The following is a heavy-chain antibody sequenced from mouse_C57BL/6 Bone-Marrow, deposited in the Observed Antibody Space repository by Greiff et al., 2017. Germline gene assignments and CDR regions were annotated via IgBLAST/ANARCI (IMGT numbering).Heavy chain of an antibody. Sequence: EVQLQQSGAEFVRPGASVKLSCTASGFNIKDDYMHWVKQRPEQGLEWIGWIDPENGDTEYASKFQGKATITADTSSNTAYLQLSSLTSEDTAVYYCTTDYGDVWGTGTTVTVSS. D-gene: IGHD2-4*01. CDR2: IDPENGDT. CDR1: GFNIKDDY. J-gene: IGHJ1*03. V-gene: IGHV14-4*01. CDR3: TTDYGDV.